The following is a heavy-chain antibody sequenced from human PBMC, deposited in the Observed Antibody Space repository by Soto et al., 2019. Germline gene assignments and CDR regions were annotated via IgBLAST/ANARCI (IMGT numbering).Heavy chain of an antibody. CDR2: MNANNGNT. CDR1: GYTFTSYD. J-gene: IGHJ4*02. Sequence: ASVKVSCKASGYTFTSYDINWVRQATGQGLEWMGWMNANNGNTGYSQKFQGRVTITRNTSMSTAYMELSSMRSEDTAVYYCARSIVVVTALDYWGQGTLVTVSS. D-gene: IGHD2-21*02. CDR3: ARSIVVVTALDY. V-gene: IGHV1-8*01.